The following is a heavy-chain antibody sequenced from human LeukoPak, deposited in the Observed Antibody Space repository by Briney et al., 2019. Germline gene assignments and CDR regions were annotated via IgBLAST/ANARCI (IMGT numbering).Heavy chain of an antibody. CDR2: ISHSGST. D-gene: IGHD1-1*01. CDR1: GGSFSGYF. J-gene: IGHJ4*02. CDR3: ARGSLGPRLNV. Sequence: SETLSLTCAVYGGSFSGYFWSWIRQPPGKGLEWIAEISHSGSTNYNPSLKCRASTSVDTSKNQFSLKLSSVTAADTAVYYCARGSLGPRLNVWGQGTLVTVSS. V-gene: IGHV4-34*01.